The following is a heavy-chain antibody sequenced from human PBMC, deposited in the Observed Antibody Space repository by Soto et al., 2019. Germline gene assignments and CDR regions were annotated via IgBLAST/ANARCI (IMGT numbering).Heavy chain of an antibody. D-gene: IGHD3-22*01. CDR1: GGSISSGGYY. J-gene: IGHJ4*02. CDR3: AREVGLYDRLIFDY. V-gene: IGHV4-31*03. CDR2: IYYSGST. Sequence: QVQLQESGPGLVKPSQTLSLTCTVSGGSISSGGYYWSWIRQHPGKGLEWIGYIYYSGSTYYNPSHKSRVNISVDTSKNQFSLKLSSVTAADTAVYYCAREVGLYDRLIFDYWGQGTLVTVSS.